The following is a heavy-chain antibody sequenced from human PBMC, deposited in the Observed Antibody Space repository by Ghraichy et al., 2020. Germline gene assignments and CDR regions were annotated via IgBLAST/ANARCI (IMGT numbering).Heavy chain of an antibody. J-gene: IGHJ4*02. D-gene: IGHD3-16*01. CDR3: TTDPTFSYDSIDY. CDR1: GFTFSNAW. CDR2: IKSKTDGGTT. Sequence: GGSLRLSCAASGFTFSNAWMSWVRQAPGKGLEWVGRIKSKTDGGTTDYAAPVKGRFTISRDDSKNTLYLQMNSLKTEDTAVYYCTTDPTFSYDSIDYWGQGTLVTVSS. V-gene: IGHV3-15*01.